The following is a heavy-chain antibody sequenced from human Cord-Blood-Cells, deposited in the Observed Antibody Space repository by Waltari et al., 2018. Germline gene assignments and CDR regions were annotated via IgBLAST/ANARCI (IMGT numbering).Heavy chain of an antibody. CDR2: IYYSGST. V-gene: IGHV4-39*01. Sequence: QLQLQESGPGLVKPSETLSLTCTFPGGSISSSSYSCGWIRQPPGKGLEWIGSIYYSGSTYYNPSLKSRVTISVDTSKNQFSLKLSSVTAADTAVYYCARHRGDFWSGYYDAFDIWGQGTRVTISS. CDR1: GGSISSSSYS. J-gene: IGHJ3*02. CDR3: ARHRGDFWSGYYDAFDI. D-gene: IGHD3-3*01.